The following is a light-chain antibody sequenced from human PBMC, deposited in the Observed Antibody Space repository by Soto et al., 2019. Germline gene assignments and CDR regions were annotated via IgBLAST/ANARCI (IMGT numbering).Light chain of an antibody. CDR2: KAS. J-gene: IGKJ1*01. V-gene: IGKV1-5*03. Sequence: DIQMTQSPSTLSASVGDRVTITCRASQTISSWLAWYQQKPGKAPKLLIYKASSLESGVPSRFSGSGSGTEFPLTISSLQPDDFATYYCQQYNSYSPWTFGQGTKVEIK. CDR1: QTISSW. CDR3: QQYNSYSPWT.